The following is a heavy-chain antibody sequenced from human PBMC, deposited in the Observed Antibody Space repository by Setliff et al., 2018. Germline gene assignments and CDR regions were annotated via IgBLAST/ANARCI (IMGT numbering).Heavy chain of an antibody. J-gene: IGHJ6*03. D-gene: IGHD6-19*01. Sequence: SETLSLTCGVSGGGGSFSAYYWSWIRQPPGKGLEWIGEISPGGSTILNPSLKGRVTMSVYASKSQFSLTLTSVTAADTAVYSCASGGGYNSVSYQGGYYYMDVWGKGTTVTVSS. V-gene: IGHV4-34*01. CDR1: GGGGSFSAYY. CDR2: ISPGGST. CDR3: ASGGGYNSVSYQGGYYYMDV.